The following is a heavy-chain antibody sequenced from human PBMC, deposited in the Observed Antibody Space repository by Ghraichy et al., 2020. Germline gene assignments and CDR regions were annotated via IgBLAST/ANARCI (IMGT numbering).Heavy chain of an antibody. CDR2: ISGSGGST. V-gene: IGHV3-23*01. D-gene: IGHD2-15*01. J-gene: IGHJ6*02. CDR3: AKDDETVGYYYYGMDV. CDR1: GFTFSSYA. Sequence: GGSLRLSCAASGFTFSSYAMSWVRQAPGKGLEWVSAISGSGGSTYYADSVKGRFTISRDNSKNTLYLQMNSLRAEDTAVYYCAKDDETVGYYYYGMDVWGQGTTVTVSS.